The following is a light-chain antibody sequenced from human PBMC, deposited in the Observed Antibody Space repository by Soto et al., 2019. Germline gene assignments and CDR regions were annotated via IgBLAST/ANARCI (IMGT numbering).Light chain of an antibody. CDR1: QSIVTY. Sequence: DIQMTQSPSSLSASVGDRVTITCRASQSIVTYLNWYLQKPGKAPKLLIYAASNLQSGVPSRFSGSGSGTDFTLTISSLQPEDFATYFCQQSYSTPPWTFGQGTTV. CDR2: AAS. CDR3: QQSYSTPPWT. J-gene: IGKJ1*01. V-gene: IGKV1-39*01.